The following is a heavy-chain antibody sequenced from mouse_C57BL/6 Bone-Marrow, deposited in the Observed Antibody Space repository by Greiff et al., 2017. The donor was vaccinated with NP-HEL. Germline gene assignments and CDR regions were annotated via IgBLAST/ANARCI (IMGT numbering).Heavy chain of an antibody. J-gene: IGHJ1*03. Sequence: QVQLQQSGAELVRPGASVTLSCKASGYTFTDYEMHWVKQTPVHGLEWIGAIDPETGGTAYNQKFKGKAILTADKSSSTAYMELRSLTSEDSAVYYGTHGYGSSYVRYFDVWGTGTTVTVSS. CDR3: THGYGSSYVRYFDV. D-gene: IGHD1-1*01. CDR1: GYTFTDYE. CDR2: IDPETGGT. V-gene: IGHV1-15*01.